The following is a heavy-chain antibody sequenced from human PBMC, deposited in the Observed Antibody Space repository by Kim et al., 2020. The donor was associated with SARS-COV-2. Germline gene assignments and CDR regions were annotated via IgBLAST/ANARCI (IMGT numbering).Heavy chain of an antibody. J-gene: IGHJ6*02. D-gene: IGHD2-2*01. CDR1: GFTFSSYG. CDR3: AKDVMPYYYYYGMDV. CDR2: ISYDGSNK. Sequence: GGSLRLSCAASGFTFSSYGMHWVRQAPGKGLEWVAVISYDGSNKYYADSVKGRFTISRDNSKNTLYLQMNSLRAEDTAVYYCAKDVMPYYYYYGMDVWGQGTTVTVSS. V-gene: IGHV3-30*18.